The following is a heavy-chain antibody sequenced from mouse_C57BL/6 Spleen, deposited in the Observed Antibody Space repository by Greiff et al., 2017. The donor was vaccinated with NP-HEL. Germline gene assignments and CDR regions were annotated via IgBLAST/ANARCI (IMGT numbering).Heavy chain of an antibody. V-gene: IGHV5-4*01. D-gene: IGHD2-5*01. CDR2: ISDGGSYT. CDR3: AREVGYSNLAWFAD. CDR1: GFTFSSYA. J-gene: IGHJ3*01. Sequence: EVMLVESGGGLVKPGGSLKLSCAASGFTFSSYAMFWVRQTPEKRLEWVATISDGGSYTYYPDNVKGRFTISRDNAKNNLYLQRSHLKSEDTAMYYCAREVGYSNLAWFADWGQGTRVTVSA.